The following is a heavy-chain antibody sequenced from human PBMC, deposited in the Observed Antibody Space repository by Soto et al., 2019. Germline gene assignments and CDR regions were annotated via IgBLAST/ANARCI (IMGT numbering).Heavy chain of an antibody. CDR1: GGSISSGGYY. V-gene: IGHV4-31*03. J-gene: IGHJ5*02. Sequence: SETLSLTCTVSGGSISSGGYYWSWIRQHPGKGLEWIGYIYYSGSTYYNPSLKSRVTISVDTSKNQFSLKLSSVTAADTAVYYCARVLVGGATPFDPWGQGTLVTVSS. CDR2: IYYSGST. D-gene: IGHD1-26*01. CDR3: ARVLVGGATPFDP.